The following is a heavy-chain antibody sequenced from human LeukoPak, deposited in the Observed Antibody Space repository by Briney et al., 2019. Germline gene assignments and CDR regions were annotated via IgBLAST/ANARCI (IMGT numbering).Heavy chain of an antibody. CDR2: INPNSGGT. Sequence: VASVRLSCKASGYTSSGSDMHWVRQAPGQGLEWMGWINPNSGGTNYAQKFQGRVTMTRDTSISTAYMELSRLRSDDTAVYYCASGLTRNNDYWGQGTLVTVSS. V-gene: IGHV1-2*02. D-gene: IGHD4/OR15-4a*01. CDR1: GYTSSGSD. J-gene: IGHJ4*02. CDR3: ASGLTRNNDY.